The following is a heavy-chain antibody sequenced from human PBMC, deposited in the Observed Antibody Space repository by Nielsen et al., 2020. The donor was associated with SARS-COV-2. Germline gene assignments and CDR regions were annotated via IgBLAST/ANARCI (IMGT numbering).Heavy chain of an antibody. CDR3: ARDRDVDYLDS. V-gene: IGHV3-20*04. CDR2: ITWNGDTT. J-gene: IGHJ1*01. D-gene: IGHD3-9*01. Sequence: GESLKISCAASGFSFIDYYMSWVRQAPGKGLEWVSRITWNGDTTGYADSVKGRFTISRDNARNSLFLQMNSLRAEDTAIYYCARDRDVDYLDSWGQGTLVTVSS. CDR1: GFSFIDYY.